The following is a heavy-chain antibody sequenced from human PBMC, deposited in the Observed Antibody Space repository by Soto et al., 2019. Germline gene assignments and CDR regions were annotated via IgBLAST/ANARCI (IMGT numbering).Heavy chain of an antibody. CDR3: AKDDCSSTSCWGDYGMDV. D-gene: IGHD2-2*01. J-gene: IGHJ6*02. Sequence: GGSLRLSCAASGFTFSSYGMHLVRQAPGKGLEWMAVISYDGSNKYYADSVKGRFTISRDNSKNTLYLQMNSLRAEDTAVYYCAKDDCSSTSCWGDYGMDVWGQGTTVTVSS. V-gene: IGHV3-30*18. CDR2: ISYDGSNK. CDR1: GFTFSSYG.